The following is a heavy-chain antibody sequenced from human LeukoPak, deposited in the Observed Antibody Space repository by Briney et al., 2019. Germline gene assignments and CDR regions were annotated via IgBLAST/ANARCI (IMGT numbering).Heavy chain of an antibody. V-gene: IGHV3-23*01. D-gene: IGHD2-15*01. CDR2: ISGSGGST. CDR1: GFTFSSYA. Sequence: GGSLRLSCAASGFTFSSYAMSWVRQAPGKGLEWVSAISGSGGSTYYADSVKGRFTISRDNSKNTPYLQMNSLRAEDTAVYYCAKARYCSGGSCYTVVDYWGRGTLVTVSS. CDR3: AKARYCSGGSCYTVVDY. J-gene: IGHJ4*02.